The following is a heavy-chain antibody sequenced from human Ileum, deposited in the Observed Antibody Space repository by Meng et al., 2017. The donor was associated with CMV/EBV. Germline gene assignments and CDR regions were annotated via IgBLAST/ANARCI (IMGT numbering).Heavy chain of an antibody. Sequence: GTFSSYAISWARHAPGQGLEWLGGIIPIFGTANYAQKYQGRVTITTDESTSTAYMELSSLRSEDTAVYYCARVAYYDFWSVSYYFDYWGQGTLVTVSS. CDR3: ARVAYYDFWSVSYYFDY. V-gene: IGHV1-69*05. J-gene: IGHJ4*02. CDR1: GTFSSYA. D-gene: IGHD3-3*01. CDR2: IIPIFGTA.